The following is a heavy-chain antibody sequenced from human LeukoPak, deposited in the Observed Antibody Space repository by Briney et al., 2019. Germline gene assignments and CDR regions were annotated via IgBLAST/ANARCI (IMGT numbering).Heavy chain of an antibody. V-gene: IGHV3-21*01. CDR2: ISSSSYI. CDR1: GFTFSSYS. Sequence: PGGSLRLSCAASGFTFSSYSMNWVRQAPGKGLEWVSSISSSSYIYYADSVKGRFTISRDNAKNSLYLQMNSLRAEDTAVYYCARAGRDFWSGHTDYWGQGTLVTVSS. CDR3: ARAGRDFWSGHTDY. D-gene: IGHD3-3*01. J-gene: IGHJ4*02.